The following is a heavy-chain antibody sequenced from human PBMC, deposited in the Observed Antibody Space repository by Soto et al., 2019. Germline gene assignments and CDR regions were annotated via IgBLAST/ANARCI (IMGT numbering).Heavy chain of an antibody. CDR2: ISGYDGRT. J-gene: IGHJ6*02. D-gene: IGHD2-21*02. Sequence: QVHLVQSGAEVKKPGASVKVSCKTSGYTFTRYGISWVRQAPGQGLEWMGWISGYDGRTNFAQKVQDRVTMTTDTSTSKVYMELRSLSSDDTAVYYCAREGDFPYYYYGMDVWGQGTTVTVSS. CDR3: AREGDFPYYYYGMDV. V-gene: IGHV1-18*01. CDR1: GYTFTRYG.